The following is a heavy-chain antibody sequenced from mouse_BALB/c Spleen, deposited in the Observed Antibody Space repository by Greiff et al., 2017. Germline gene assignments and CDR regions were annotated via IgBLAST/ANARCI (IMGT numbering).Heavy chain of an antibody. CDR2: IDPANGNT. V-gene: IGHV14-3*02. Sequence: VQLKQSGAELVKPGASVKLSCTASGFNIKDTYMHWVKQRPEQGLEWIGRIDPANGNTKYDPKFQGKATITADTSSNTAYLQLSSLTSEDTAVYYCARTTVVAHYYAMDYWGQGTSVTVSS. CDR1: GFNIKDTY. D-gene: IGHD1-1*01. CDR3: ARTTVVAHYYAMDY. J-gene: IGHJ4*01.